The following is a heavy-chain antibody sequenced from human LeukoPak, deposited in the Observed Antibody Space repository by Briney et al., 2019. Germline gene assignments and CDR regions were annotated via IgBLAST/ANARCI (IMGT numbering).Heavy chain of an antibody. Sequence: KPSETLSLTCTVSGGSISSSSYYWGWIRQPPGKGLEWIGSIYYSGSTYYNPSLKSRVTISVDTSKNQFSLKLSSVTAADTAVYYCARGIRTAAAGTIVDYWGQGTLVTVSS. CDR1: GGSISSSSYY. CDR3: ARGIRTAAAGTIVDY. V-gene: IGHV4-39*07. J-gene: IGHJ4*02. CDR2: IYYSGST. D-gene: IGHD6-13*01.